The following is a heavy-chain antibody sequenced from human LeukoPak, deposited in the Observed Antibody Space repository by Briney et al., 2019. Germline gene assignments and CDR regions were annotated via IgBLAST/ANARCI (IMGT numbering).Heavy chain of an antibody. CDR3: AKSARDYSKPDY. CDR2: ISGIGGST. CDR1: GFTFSSYA. Sequence: GGSLRLSCAASGFTFSSYAMSWVRQAPGKGLEWVSAISGIGGSTYYADSVKGRFTISRDHSKNTLYLQMNSLRAEDTAVYYCAKSARDYSKPDYWGQGTLVTVSS. D-gene: IGHD2-15*01. J-gene: IGHJ4*02. V-gene: IGHV3-23*01.